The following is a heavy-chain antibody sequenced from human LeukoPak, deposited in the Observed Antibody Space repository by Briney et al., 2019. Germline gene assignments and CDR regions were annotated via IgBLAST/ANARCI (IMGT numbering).Heavy chain of an antibody. J-gene: IGHJ3*02. Sequence: ASVKVSCKASGGTFSSYAISWVRQAPGQGLEWMGIINPSGGSTTYAQKFQGRVTMTRDTSTSTVYMELSSLRSEDTAVYYCARDSSGQWLVKGAFDIWGQGTMVTVSS. V-gene: IGHV1-46*01. D-gene: IGHD6-19*01. CDR2: INPSGGST. CDR1: GGTFSSYA. CDR3: ARDSSGQWLVKGAFDI.